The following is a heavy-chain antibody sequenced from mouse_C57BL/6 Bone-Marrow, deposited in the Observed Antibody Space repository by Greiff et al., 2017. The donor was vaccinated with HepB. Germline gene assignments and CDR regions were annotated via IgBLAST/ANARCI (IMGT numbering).Heavy chain of an antibody. D-gene: IGHD2-2*01. CDR3: ARENYGYGGAAWFAY. CDR2: IDPSDSYT. Sequence: QVQLQQPGAELVMPGASVKLSCKASGYTFTSYWMHWVKQRPGQGLEWIGEIDPSDSYTNYNQKFKGKSTLTVDKSSSTAYMQLSSLTSEDSAVYYCARENYGYGGAAWFAYWGQGTLVTVSA. V-gene: IGHV1-69*01. CDR1: GYTFTSYW. J-gene: IGHJ3*01.